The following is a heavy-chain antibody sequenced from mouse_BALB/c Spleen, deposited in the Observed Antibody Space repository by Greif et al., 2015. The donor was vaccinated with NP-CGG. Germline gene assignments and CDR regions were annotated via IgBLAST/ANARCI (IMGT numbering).Heavy chain of an antibody. CDR1: GFTFSSYA. V-gene: IGHV5-9-3*01. CDR3: ARHGGYFSLGY. D-gene: IGHD2-3*01. CDR2: ISSGGSYT. J-gene: IGHJ2*01. Sequence: EVQLVESGGGLVKPGGSLKLSCAASGFTFSSYAMSWVRQTPEKRLEWVATISSGGSYTYYPDSVKGRFTISRDNAKNTLYLQMSSLRSEDTAMYYCARHGGYFSLGYWGQGTTLTVSS.